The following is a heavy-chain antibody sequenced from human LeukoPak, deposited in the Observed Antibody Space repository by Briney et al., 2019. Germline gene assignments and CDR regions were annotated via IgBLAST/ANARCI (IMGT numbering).Heavy chain of an antibody. V-gene: IGHV3-30*04. J-gene: IGHJ4*02. D-gene: IGHD5-18*01. Sequence: GGSLRLTCAASGFTFSSYAMHWVRQAPGKGLEWVAVISYDGSNKYYADSVKGRFTISRDNSKNTLYLQMNSLRAEDTAVYYCARERGYSYGHWGQGTLVTVSS. CDR3: ARERGYSYGH. CDR2: ISYDGSNK. CDR1: GFTFSSYA.